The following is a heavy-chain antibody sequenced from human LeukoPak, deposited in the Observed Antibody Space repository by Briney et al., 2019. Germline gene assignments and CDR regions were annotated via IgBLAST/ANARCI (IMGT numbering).Heavy chain of an antibody. V-gene: IGHV4-59*01. D-gene: IGHD3-3*01. J-gene: IGHJ5*02. Sequence: PSETLSLTCTVSGGSISSYYWSWIRQPPGKGLEWIGYIYYSGSTNYNPSLKSRVTISVDTSKNQFSLKLSSVTAADTAVYYCARVTKGLTIFGVAEPNWFDPWGQGTLVTVSS. CDR2: IYYSGST. CDR3: ARVTKGLTIFGVAEPNWFDP. CDR1: GGSISSYY.